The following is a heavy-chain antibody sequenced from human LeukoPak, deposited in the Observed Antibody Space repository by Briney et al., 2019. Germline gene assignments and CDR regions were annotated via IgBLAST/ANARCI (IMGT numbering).Heavy chain of an antibody. CDR1: GFTFSSYG. Sequence: GGSLRLSCAASGFTFSSYGMSWVRQAPGKGLEWVSAISGSGGSTYYADSVKGRFTISRDNAKNSLYLQMNSLRAEDTAVYYCANLNYRDCSSTSCYDFDYWGQGTLVTVSS. D-gene: IGHD2-2*01. V-gene: IGHV3-23*01. J-gene: IGHJ4*02. CDR2: ISGSGGST. CDR3: ANLNYRDCSSTSCYDFDY.